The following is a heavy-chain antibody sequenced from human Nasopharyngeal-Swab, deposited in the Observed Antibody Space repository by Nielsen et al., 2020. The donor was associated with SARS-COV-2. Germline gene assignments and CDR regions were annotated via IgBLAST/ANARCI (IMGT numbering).Heavy chain of an antibody. V-gene: IGHV1-69*10. CDR3: ARLGASSRMGTMIVVALYYFDY. J-gene: IGHJ4*02. CDR2: IIPILGIA. CDR1: GGTFSSYA. Sequence: SVKGSCKASGGTFSSYAISWVRQAPGQGLEWKGGIIPILGIANYAQKFQGRVTMTRNTSISTAYMELSSLRSEDTAVYYCARLGASSRMGTMIVVALYYFDYWGQGTLVTVSS. D-gene: IGHD3-22*01.